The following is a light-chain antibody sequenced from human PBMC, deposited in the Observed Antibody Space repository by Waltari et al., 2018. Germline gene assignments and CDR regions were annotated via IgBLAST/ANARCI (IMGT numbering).Light chain of an antibody. J-gene: IGLJ3*02. Sequence: QSILTQPTSVSGAPGQRVTISCTGSSPHIGAGHDVHWYQAFPGTAPKLLIYGNNNRPSGVPDRFSGSKSGSSASLAINGLQAEDEADYYCQSFDSNVRGGVVFGGGTKVTVL. CDR1: SPHIGAGHD. V-gene: IGLV1-40*01. CDR3: QSFDSNVRGGVV. CDR2: GNN.